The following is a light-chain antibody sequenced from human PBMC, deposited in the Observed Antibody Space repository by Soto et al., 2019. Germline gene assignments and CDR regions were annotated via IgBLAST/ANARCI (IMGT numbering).Light chain of an antibody. J-gene: IGLJ2*01. Sequence: QSALTQPASVSGSPGQSITISCTGTSSDVGGYNFVSWYQQHPGKVPKVMIYDVSKRPSGVSNRFSGSKSGDTASLTISGLHVLVEADYYRSAYRSGSPRVVFGGGTNLTVL. CDR2: DVS. CDR3: SAYRSGSPRVV. CDR1: SSDVGGYNF. V-gene: IGLV2-14*03.